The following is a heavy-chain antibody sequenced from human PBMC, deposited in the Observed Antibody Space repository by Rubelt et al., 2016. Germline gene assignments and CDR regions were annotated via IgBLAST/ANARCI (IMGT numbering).Heavy chain of an antibody. Sequence: GQLLESGGGLVQPGGSLRLSCAASGFTFSSYAMSWVRQPPGKGLEWVSGINWNGGSTGYADSVKGRFTISRDNAKNSLYLQMNSLRAEDTALYYCAKPKRSFSVIMSSLDCWGQGSLVTVSS. V-gene: IGHV3-20*04. CDR2: INWNGGST. D-gene: IGHD3-10*01. J-gene: IGHJ4*02. CDR1: GFTFSSYA. CDR3: AKPKRSFSVIMSSLDC.